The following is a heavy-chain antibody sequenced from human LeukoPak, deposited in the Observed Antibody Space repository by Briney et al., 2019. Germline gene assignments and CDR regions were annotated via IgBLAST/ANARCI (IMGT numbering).Heavy chain of an antibody. V-gene: IGHV4-30-2*01. Sequence: SETLSLTCIVSGYAIISGGFSWNWIRQPPGKGLEWIGCIYDRGPAHYNPSLKSRFTISVDRPKNQFFLNVTSLTAADTAVYYCARSRQASGLFNSWGQGTLVVVSS. CDR1: GYAIISGGFS. J-gene: IGHJ5*01. D-gene: IGHD3-10*01. CDR3: ARSRQASGLFNS. CDR2: IYDRGPA.